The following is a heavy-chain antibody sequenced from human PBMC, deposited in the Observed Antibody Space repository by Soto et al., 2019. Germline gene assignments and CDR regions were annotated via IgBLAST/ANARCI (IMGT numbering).Heavy chain of an antibody. Sequence: VQLVQSGAEVKKPGASVKVSCKASGYTFTSYGISWVRQAPGQGLEWMGWISAYNGNTNYAQKLQGRDTMTTDTSTSTDYMELRSLRSDDTAVDCCARDLQWDYGDYLLIYWGHGHLVTVAS. CDR3: ARDLQWDYGDYLLIY. D-gene: IGHD4-17*01. CDR2: ISAYNGNT. CDR1: GYTFTSYG. V-gene: IGHV1-18*01. J-gene: IGHJ4*01.